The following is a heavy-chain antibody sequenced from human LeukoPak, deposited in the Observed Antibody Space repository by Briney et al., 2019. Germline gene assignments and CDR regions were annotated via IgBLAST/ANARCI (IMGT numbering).Heavy chain of an antibody. CDR2: IYTSGGT. D-gene: IGHD1-26*01. CDR1: GGSISSYY. CDR3: AREVGATIS. V-gene: IGHV4-4*09. Sequence: SETLSLTCTVSGGSISSYYWSWIRQPPGKGLEWIGYIYTSGGTNYNPSLKSRVTISVDTSKNQFSLKLSSVTAADTAVYYCAREVGATISWGQGTLVTVSS. J-gene: IGHJ5*02.